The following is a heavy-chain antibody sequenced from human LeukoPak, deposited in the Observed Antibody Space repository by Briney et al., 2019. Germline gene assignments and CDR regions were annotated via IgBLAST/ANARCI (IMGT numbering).Heavy chain of an antibody. CDR1: GGSISSYY. V-gene: IGHV4-59*08. J-gene: IGHJ6*02. D-gene: IGHD3-10*01. CDR3: ARQSITMVRGVRRYYYYGMDV. Sequence: SETLSLTCTVSGGSISSYYWSWIRQPPGKGLEWIGYIYYSGSTNYNPSLKSRVTITVDTSKNQFSLKLSSVTAADTAVYYCARQSITMVRGVRRYYYYGMDVWGQGTTVTVSS. CDR2: IYYSGST.